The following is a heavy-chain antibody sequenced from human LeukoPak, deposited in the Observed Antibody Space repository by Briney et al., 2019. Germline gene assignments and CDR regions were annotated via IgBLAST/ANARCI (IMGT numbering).Heavy chain of an antibody. D-gene: IGHD5-18*01. Sequence: GGSLRLSCAASGFTFSSHWMSWVRQAPGKGLEWVANINQDGSEKYYVDSVKGRFTISRDNAKNSQYLQMSSVRAEDTAVYYCARAVYGYFDFWGQGILLTVS. CDR3: ARAVYGYFDF. CDR1: GFTFSSHW. V-gene: IGHV3-7*04. CDR2: INQDGSEK. J-gene: IGHJ4*02.